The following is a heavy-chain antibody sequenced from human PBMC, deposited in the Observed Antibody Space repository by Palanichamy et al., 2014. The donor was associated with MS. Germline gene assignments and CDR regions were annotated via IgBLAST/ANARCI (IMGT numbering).Heavy chain of an antibody. CDR1: GFTFSSYS. D-gene: IGHD6-13*01. Sequence: EVQLVESGGGLVKPGGSLRLSCAASGFTFSSYSMNWVRQAPGKGLEWVSSISSSSSYIYYVDSMKGRFTISRDNAKNSLYLQMNSLRAEDTAVYYCASGAIAAAGLDCWGQGTLVTVSS. V-gene: IGHV3-21*01. CDR2: ISSSSSYI. CDR3: ASGAIAAAGLDC. J-gene: IGHJ4*02.